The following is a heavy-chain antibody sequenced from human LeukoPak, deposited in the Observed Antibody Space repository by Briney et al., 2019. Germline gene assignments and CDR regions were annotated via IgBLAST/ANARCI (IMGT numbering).Heavy chain of an antibody. D-gene: IGHD3-10*01. CDR1: GFDFSDYA. Sequence: GGSLRLSCAASGFDFSDYAINWVRQAPGKGLEWVSSISSNGRYIYYADSVKGRLTISRDNAKNSVYLQMNSLRAEDTAVYYCARDGMGSYDYWGQGTLVTVSS. CDR2: ISSNGRYI. J-gene: IGHJ4*02. V-gene: IGHV3-21*01. CDR3: ARDGMGSYDY.